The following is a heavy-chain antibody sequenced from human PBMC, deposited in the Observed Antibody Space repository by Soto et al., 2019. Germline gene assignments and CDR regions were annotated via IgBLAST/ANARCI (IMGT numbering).Heavy chain of an antibody. J-gene: IGHJ4*02. D-gene: IGHD5-12*01. CDR2: IYSGGGT. CDR3: ARDWAYSTTQEFDS. V-gene: IGHV3-66*01. CDR1: GFTVTSNY. Sequence: GGSLRLSCAASGFTVTSNYVSWVRQAPGKGLEWVSVIYSGGGTYYADSVKGRFTISRDNSKNTLYLQMNSLRVEDTAVYYCARDWAYSTTQEFDSWGQGTLVTVSS.